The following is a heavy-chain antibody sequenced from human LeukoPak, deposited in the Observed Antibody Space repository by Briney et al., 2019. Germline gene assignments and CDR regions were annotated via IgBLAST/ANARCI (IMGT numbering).Heavy chain of an antibody. CDR1: GYTFTSNG. J-gene: IGHJ5*01. V-gene: IGHV1-18*01. CDR2: ISAYNGQT. Sequence: ASVKVSCKASGYTFTSNGITWVRQAPGQGLEWMGWISAYNGQTNYVQELQGRVTMTTDTSTSTAYMELRSLRSDDTAVYYCARRSGSGSYIDSWGQGTLVTVSS. D-gene: IGHD3-10*01. CDR3: ARRSGSGSYIDS.